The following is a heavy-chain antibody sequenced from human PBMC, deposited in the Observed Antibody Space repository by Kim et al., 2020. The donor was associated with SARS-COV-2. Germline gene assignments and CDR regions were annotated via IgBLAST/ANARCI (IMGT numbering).Heavy chain of an antibody. Sequence: GSTNYNPSLKSRVTISVDTSKNQFSLKLSSVTAADTAVYYCARERDAFDIWGQGTMVTVSS. CDR3: ARERDAFDI. CDR2: GST. V-gene: IGHV4-59*01. J-gene: IGHJ3*02.